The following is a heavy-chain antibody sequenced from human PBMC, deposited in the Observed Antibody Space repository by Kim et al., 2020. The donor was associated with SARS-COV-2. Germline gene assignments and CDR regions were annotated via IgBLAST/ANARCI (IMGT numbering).Heavy chain of an antibody. J-gene: IGHJ4*02. D-gene: IGHD1-20*01. V-gene: IGHV3-30-3*01. CDR3: AKGFITGAPFDC. Sequence: GGSLRLSCAASGFTFSSYAMHWVRQAPGKGLEWVAVISSDGSNKFYAGSVTGRFTISADNSKNTLYLQMNSLSADDTALYYCAKGFITGAPFDCWGQGTL. CDR1: GFTFSSYA. CDR2: ISSDGSNK.